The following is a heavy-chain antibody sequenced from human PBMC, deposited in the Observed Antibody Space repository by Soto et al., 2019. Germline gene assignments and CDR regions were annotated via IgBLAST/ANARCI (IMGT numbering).Heavy chain of an antibody. J-gene: IGHJ3*02. CDR2: INSDGSTT. V-gene: IGHV3-74*01. Sequence: EVQLVESGGGLVQPGGSLRLSCAASGFTGFTFDKYWMHWVRQAPGKGLVWVSHINSDGSTTTYADSVKGRFTISRDNAKNSLYLQMNSLRAEDTAVYYCARDRGGDLKAFDIWGQGTMVTVSS. D-gene: IGHD3-10*01. CDR3: ARDRGGDLKAFDI. CDR1: GFTGFTFDKYW.